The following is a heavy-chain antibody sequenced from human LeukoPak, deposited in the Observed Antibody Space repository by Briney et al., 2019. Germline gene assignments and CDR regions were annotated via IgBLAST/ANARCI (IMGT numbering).Heavy chain of an antibody. CDR3: ARRAQGCSSTSCYSP. CDR1: GFTFSSYG. D-gene: IGHD2-2*01. J-gene: IGHJ5*02. CDR2: IRYDGSNK. Sequence: PGGSLRLSCAASGFTFSSYGMHWVRQAPGKGLEWVAFIRYDGSNKYYADSVKGRFTISRDNSKNTLYLQMNSLRAEDTAVYYCARRAQGCSSTSCYSPWGQGTLVTVSS. V-gene: IGHV3-30*02.